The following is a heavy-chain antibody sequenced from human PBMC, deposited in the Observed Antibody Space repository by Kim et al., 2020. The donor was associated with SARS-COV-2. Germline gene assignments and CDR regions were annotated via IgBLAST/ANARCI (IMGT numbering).Heavy chain of an antibody. CDR3: ARTLSSSWAYNWFDP. D-gene: IGHD6-13*01. V-gene: IGHV1-69*04. J-gene: IGHJ5*02. Sequence: SVKVSCKASGGTFSSYAISWVRQAPGQGLEWMGRIIPIFGIANYAQKFQGRVTITADKSTSTAYMELSSLRSEDTAVYYCARTLSSSWAYNWFDPWGQGTLVTVSS. CDR1: GGTFSSYA. CDR2: IIPIFGIA.